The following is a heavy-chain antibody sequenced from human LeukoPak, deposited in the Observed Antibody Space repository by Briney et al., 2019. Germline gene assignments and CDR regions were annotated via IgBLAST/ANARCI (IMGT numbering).Heavy chain of an antibody. D-gene: IGHD1-26*01. V-gene: IGHV3-21*01. J-gene: IGHJ4*02. CDR2: ISSSSSYM. CDR3: ARDLGSYYEGNDY. CDR1: GFTFSSYS. Sequence: AGGSLRLSCAVSGFTFSSYSMNWVRQAPGKGLEWVSSISSSSSYMYYADSLKGRFTISRDNAKNSLYLQMNSLRAEDTAVYYCARDLGSYYEGNDYWGQGTLVTVSS.